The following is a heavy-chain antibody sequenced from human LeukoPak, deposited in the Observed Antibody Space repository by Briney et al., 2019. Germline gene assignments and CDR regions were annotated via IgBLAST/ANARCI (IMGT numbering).Heavy chain of an antibody. J-gene: IGHJ5*02. CDR3: AKHFSSSWQFDP. CDR2: ISETSSHT. D-gene: IGHD6-13*01. Sequence: GGSLRLSCAASGFTFSSNAMTWVRQAPGQGLEWVSSISETSSHTFYADSVKGRFTISRDNTKNTVFLQMNSLRVEDTAMYYCAKHFSSSWQFDPWGQGTLVTVSS. V-gene: IGHV3-23*01. CDR1: GFTFSSNA.